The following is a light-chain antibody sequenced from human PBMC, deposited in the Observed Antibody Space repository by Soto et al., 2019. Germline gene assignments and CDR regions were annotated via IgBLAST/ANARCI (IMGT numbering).Light chain of an antibody. CDR2: AAS. CDR3: QQLNSYPYT. J-gene: IGKJ2*01. CDR1: QGISSY. V-gene: IGKV1-9*01. Sequence: IQLTQSPSSLSASVGDRVTITCRASQGISSYLAWYQQKPGKAPKLLIYAASTLQSGVPSRFSGSGSGTDFTLTISSLQPEDFATYCQQLNSYPYTFGQGTKLEIK.